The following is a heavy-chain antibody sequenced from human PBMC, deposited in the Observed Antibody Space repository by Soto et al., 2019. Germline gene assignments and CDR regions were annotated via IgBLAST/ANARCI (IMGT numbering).Heavy chain of an antibody. CDR3: ARDSAYSSGYDAFDI. D-gene: IGHD3-22*01. V-gene: IGHV4-59*01. CDR1: GGSISSYY. J-gene: IGHJ3*02. CDR2: IYYSGST. Sequence: QVQLQESGPGLVKPSETLSLTCTVSGGSISSYYWSWIRQPPGKGLEWIGYIYYSGSTNYNPSLKSRVTIXXDXSXXQVPLKLSSVTAADTAVYYCARDSAYSSGYDAFDIWGHGTMVTVSS.